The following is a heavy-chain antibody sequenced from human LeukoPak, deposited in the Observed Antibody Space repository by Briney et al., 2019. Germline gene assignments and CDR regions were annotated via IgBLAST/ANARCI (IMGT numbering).Heavy chain of an antibody. CDR2: ISGSGGST. V-gene: IGHV3-23*01. CDR1: GFTFSSYA. D-gene: IGHD3-16*02. Sequence: GGSLRLSCAASGFTFSSYAMSWVRQAPGKGLEWVSAISGSGGSTYYADSVKGRFTISRDNSKNTLYLQMNSLRAEDTAVYYXAXDSXWGSYRPTQXDYWGQXXLVTV. CDR3: AXDSXWGSYRPTQXDY. J-gene: IGHJ4*02.